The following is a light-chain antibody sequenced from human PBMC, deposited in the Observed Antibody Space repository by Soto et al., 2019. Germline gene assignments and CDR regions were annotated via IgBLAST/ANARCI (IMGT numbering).Light chain of an antibody. Sequence: EIVLTQSPATLSLSPGERATISCRASQSINRHLAWYQQKPGQAPRLLILDASDRATGIPARFSGSGSGTDFTLTISSLEPEDFAVYYCQQRSNWPPVTFGGGTKVEIK. CDR2: DAS. CDR1: QSINRH. CDR3: QQRSNWPPVT. J-gene: IGKJ4*01. V-gene: IGKV3-11*01.